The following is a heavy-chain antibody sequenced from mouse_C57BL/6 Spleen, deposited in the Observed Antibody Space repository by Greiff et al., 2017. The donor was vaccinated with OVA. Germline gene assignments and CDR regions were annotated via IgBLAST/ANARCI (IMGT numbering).Heavy chain of an antibody. CDR2: ISYSGST. J-gene: IGHJ3*01. CDR1: GYSITSGYD. D-gene: IGHD2-1*01. V-gene: IGHV3-1*01. Sequence: EVQGVESGPGMVKPSQSLSLTCTVTGYSITSGYDWHWIRHFPGNKLEWMGYISYSGSTNYNPSLKSRISITHDTSKNHFFLKLNSVTTEDTATYYCARGGNLFAYWGQGTLVTVSA. CDR3: ARGGNLFAY.